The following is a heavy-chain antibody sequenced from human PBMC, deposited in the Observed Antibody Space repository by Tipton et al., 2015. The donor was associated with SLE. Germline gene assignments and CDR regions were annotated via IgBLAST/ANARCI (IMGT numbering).Heavy chain of an antibody. CDR1: GGSISSYY. CDR2: IYHTGNT. J-gene: IGHJ4*02. CDR3: ARDKSSHSKYILDY. Sequence: TLSLTCTVSGGSISSYYWSWIRQPAGKGLEWIGRIYHTGNTNYNPSLNSRVTMSVDTSKNQFSLNLTSVTAADTAVYYCARDKSSHSKYILDYWGQGTLVTVSS. V-gene: IGHV4-4*07. D-gene: IGHD3-3*02.